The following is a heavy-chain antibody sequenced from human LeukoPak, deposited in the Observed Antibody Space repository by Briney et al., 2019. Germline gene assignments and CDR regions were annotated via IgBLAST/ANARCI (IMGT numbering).Heavy chain of an antibody. CDR3: AKDRDAYYDILTGYFDY. J-gene: IGHJ4*02. D-gene: IGHD3-9*01. Sequence: GGSLRLSCEASGFTFSSYAMHWVRQAPGKGLEWVAFIRYDGSNKYYADSVKGRFTISRDNSKNTLYLQMNSLRAEDTAVYYCAKDRDAYYDILTGYFDYWGQGTLVTVSS. CDR2: IRYDGSNK. V-gene: IGHV3-30*02. CDR1: GFTFSSYA.